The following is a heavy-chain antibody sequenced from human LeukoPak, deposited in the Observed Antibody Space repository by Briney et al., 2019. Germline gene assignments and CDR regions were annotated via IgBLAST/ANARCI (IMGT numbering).Heavy chain of an antibody. Sequence: KPSETLSLTCTVSGYPISSGYYWGWIRQPPGKGLEWIGSIYHSGSTYYNPSLKSRVTISVDTSKNQFSLKLSSVTAADTAVYYCARDNHYDFWSGYYPLYYFDYWGQGTLVTVSS. D-gene: IGHD3-3*01. CDR3: ARDNHYDFWSGYYPLYYFDY. V-gene: IGHV4-38-2*02. CDR1: GYPISSGYY. CDR2: IYHSGST. J-gene: IGHJ4*02.